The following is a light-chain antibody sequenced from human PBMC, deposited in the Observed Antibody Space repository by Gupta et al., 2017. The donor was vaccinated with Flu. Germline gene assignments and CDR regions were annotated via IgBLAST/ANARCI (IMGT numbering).Light chain of an antibody. J-gene: IGKJ2*01. CDR2: GAS. CDR3: HQGEAWPNT. Sequence: DIQMTQSPSSVSASVGDRVTITCRASQNVNEWVAWYQQKPGRAPKLLIYGASSLQDGVPSRFSGSGSGTHFTLTISSLQPEDFATYYCHQGEAWPNTFVQGTKLEIK. CDR1: QNVNEW. V-gene: IGKV1-12*01.